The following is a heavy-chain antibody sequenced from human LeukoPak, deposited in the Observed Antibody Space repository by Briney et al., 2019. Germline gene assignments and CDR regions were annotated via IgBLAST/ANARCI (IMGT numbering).Heavy chain of an antibody. D-gene: IGHD1-26*01. CDR3: ARGRGIVAPSGY. CDR1: GFTFSSYA. CDR2: ISYDGNNK. V-gene: IGHV3-30*04. Sequence: GGSLRLSCAASGFTFSSYAMHWVRQAPGKGLEWVAVISYDGNNKYYADSVKGRFTISRDNSKNTLYLQMNSLRAEDTAVYYCARGRGIVAPSGYWGQGTLVTVSS. J-gene: IGHJ4*02.